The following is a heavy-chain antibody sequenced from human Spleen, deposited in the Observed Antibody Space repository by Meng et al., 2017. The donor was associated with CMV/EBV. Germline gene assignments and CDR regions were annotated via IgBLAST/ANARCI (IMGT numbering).Heavy chain of an antibody. CDR1: GGPVSSGSHY. J-gene: IGHJ4*02. CDR3: ARIRGYSLPEF. V-gene: IGHV4-61*01. D-gene: IGHD5-18*01. CDR2: IYHTGTT. Sequence: CSVSGGPVSSGSHYWSWIRQSPGKRLEWIGNIYHTGTTNYNPSLTSRVTMSVDPSRNQFSLTLSSLNASDTAVYYCARIRGYSLPEFWGRGILVTVSS.